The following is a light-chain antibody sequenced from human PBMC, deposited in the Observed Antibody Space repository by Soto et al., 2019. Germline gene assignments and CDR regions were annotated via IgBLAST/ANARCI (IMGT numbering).Light chain of an antibody. J-gene: IGLJ3*02. CDR3: ATWDDSLSGVE. CDR1: SSNIGRNT. Sequence: QSVLTQQPSASGTPGQRVTIPCSGSSSNIGRNTVNWYQRLPGAAPRLLVYRNNQRPSGVPDRFSGSKSGTSASLAISGRQSEDEADYYCATWDDSLSGVEFGGGTKLTVL. V-gene: IGLV1-44*01. CDR2: RNN.